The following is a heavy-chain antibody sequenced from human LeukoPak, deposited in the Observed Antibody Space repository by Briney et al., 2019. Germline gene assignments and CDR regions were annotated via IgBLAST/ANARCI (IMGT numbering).Heavy chain of an antibody. J-gene: IGHJ5*02. D-gene: IGHD2-2*01. CDR1: GGTFSSYA. Sequence: ASVKVSCKASGGTFSSYAISWVRQAPGQGLEWMGGIIPIFGTANYAQRFQGRVTITADESTSTAYMEPSSLRSEDTAVYYRARPSPYCSSTSCYDGNWFDPWGQGTLVTVSS. CDR3: ARPSPYCSSTSCYDGNWFDP. CDR2: IIPIFGTA. V-gene: IGHV1-69*13.